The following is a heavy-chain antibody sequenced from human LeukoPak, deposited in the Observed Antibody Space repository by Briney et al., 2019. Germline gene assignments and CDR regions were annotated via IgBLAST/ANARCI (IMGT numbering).Heavy chain of an antibody. D-gene: IGHD5-12*01. Sequence: SETLSLTCTVSGGSISSYYWSWIRQPAGKGLEWIGRIYTSGSTNYNPSLKSRVTMSVDTSKNQFSLKLSSVTAADTAVYYCATRSRDYDIFDIWGQGTMVTVSS. V-gene: IGHV4-4*07. J-gene: IGHJ3*02. CDR3: ATRSRDYDIFDI. CDR2: IYTSGST. CDR1: GGSISSYY.